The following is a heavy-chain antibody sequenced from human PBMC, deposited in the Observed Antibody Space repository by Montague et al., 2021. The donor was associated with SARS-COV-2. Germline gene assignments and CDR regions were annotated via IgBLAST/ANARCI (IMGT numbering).Heavy chain of an antibody. CDR2: ITDGGNT. CDR1: GGSFSGYY. CDR3: ARRQLGYCDGVGCPLYAFDI. J-gene: IGHJ3*02. D-gene: IGHD2-15*01. V-gene: IGHV4-34*01. Sequence: SETLSLTCAVYGGSFSGYYWSWIRQPPGMGLEWIGGITDGGNTDYNPSLQSRVTLSLDTSKQHFSLTLTSLTAVDTSVYYCARRQLGYCDGVGCPLYAFDIWGQGTTVTVSS.